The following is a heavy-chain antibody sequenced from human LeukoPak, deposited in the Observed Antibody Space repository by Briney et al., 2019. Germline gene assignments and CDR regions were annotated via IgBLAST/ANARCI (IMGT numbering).Heavy chain of an antibody. CDR2: INHSGST. V-gene: IGHV4-34*01. CDR3: ARGPGTIFGVVIIGMVWCVP. Sequence: SETLSLTCAVYGGSLSGYYWSWIRQPPGKGLEWIGEINHSGSTNYNPSLKSRVTISVDTSKNQFSLKLSSVTAADTAVYYCARGPGTIFGVVIIGMVWCVPLGQGTLVTVSS. D-gene: IGHD3-3*01. J-gene: IGHJ5*02. CDR1: GGSLSGYY.